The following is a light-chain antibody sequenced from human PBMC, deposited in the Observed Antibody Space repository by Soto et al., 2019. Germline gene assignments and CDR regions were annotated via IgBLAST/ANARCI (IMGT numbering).Light chain of an antibody. CDR3: MQALESPVA. J-gene: IGKJ4*01. V-gene: IGKV2-28*01. CDR1: QSLLRSNGENC. CDR2: LGS. Sequence: EIVMTQSPRSLPVTPGEPASISCKSSQSLLRSNGENCLDWYLQRPGQSPQLLIHLGSSRAAGVADRFSGSGSGTDFTLRISRVEAEDVGIYYCMQALESPVAFGGGTKVEIK.